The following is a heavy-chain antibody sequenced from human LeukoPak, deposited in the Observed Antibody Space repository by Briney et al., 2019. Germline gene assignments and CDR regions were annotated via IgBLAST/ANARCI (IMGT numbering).Heavy chain of an antibody. Sequence: SVKVSCKGSGGTFPTYTIRWLRQAPGLGLEWMGRIIPDIGIPNYAQKLQDRLTITADKSTNTVYMDLSSLTSDDTAVYYCARGGSVAVASYHPFDNWGRGTLVTVSS. J-gene: IGHJ3*02. CDR1: GGTFPTYT. CDR3: ARGGSVAVASYHPFDN. V-gene: IGHV1-69*02. D-gene: IGHD6-19*01. CDR2: IIPDIGIP.